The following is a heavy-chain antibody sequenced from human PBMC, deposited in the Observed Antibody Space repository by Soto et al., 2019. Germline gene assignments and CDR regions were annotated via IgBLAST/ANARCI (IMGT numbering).Heavy chain of an antibody. Sequence: KPSYTLSLTCSVSGFTINSGDYFWSWIRQPPGKGLEWIGSIFYTGSTYYSPSLKSRASMSMDTSKNLFSLRLRSLTAADTAVYYCARLDDSYSSGWYVRNAGYYGMDVWGQGTTVTVSS. CDR3: ARLDDSYSSGWYVRNAGYYGMDV. CDR1: GFTINSGDYF. D-gene: IGHD6-19*01. J-gene: IGHJ6*02. CDR2: IFYTGST. V-gene: IGHV4-30-4*01.